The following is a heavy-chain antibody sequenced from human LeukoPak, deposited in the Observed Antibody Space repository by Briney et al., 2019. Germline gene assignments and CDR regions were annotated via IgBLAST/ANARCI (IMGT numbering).Heavy chain of an antibody. J-gene: IGHJ3*02. V-gene: IGHV3-74*01. CDR3: AREANSGYSSGDDAFDI. Sequence: GGSLRLSCAASGFTFSTYWMHWDRQAPGKGLVWVSRINGEGRSTSHADSVKGRFTISRDNAKNTLYLQMNSLRAEDTAVYYCAREANSGYSSGDDAFDIWGQGTMVTVSS. D-gene: IGHD6-19*01. CDR2: INGEGRST. CDR1: GFTFSTYW.